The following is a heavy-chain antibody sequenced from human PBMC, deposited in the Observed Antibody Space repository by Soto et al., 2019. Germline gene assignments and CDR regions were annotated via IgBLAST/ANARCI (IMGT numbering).Heavy chain of an antibody. Sequence: VGSLRLSCAASGFTFSSYAMHWVRQAPGKGLEWVSGISNGGGNKHFADSVKGRFTISRDDSENTLYLQMNSLRAEDTAGYYCAQDGYPDSYYFDHWGQGTLVTVSS. J-gene: IGHJ4*02. CDR3: AQDGYPDSYYFDH. CDR1: GFTFSSYA. V-gene: IGHV3-30-3*01. D-gene: IGHD2-2*03. CDR2: ISNGGGNK.